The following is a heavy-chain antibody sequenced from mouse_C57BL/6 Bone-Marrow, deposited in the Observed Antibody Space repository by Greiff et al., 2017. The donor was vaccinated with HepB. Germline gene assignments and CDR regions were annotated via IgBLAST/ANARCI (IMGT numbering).Heavy chain of an antibody. Sequence: EVQRVESGPGLVKPSQSLSLTCSVTGYSITSGYYWNWIRQFPGNKLEWMGYISYDGSNNYNPSLKNRISITRDTSKNQFFLKLNSVTTEDTATYYCARDDGHYIDYWGQGTTLTVSS. CDR2: ISYDGSN. CDR1: GYSITSGYY. V-gene: IGHV3-6*01. CDR3: ARDDGHYIDY. J-gene: IGHJ2*01. D-gene: IGHD1-1*01.